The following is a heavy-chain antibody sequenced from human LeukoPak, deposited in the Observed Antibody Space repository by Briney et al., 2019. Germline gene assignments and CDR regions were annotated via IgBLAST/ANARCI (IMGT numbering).Heavy chain of an antibody. CDR1: GFTFSSYA. CDR2: ISYDGSNK. D-gene: IGHD4-23*01. J-gene: IGHJ3*02. CDR3: ARDKGGNTDAFDI. V-gene: IGHV3-30-3*01. Sequence: GGPLRLSCAASGFTFSSYAMHWVRQAPGKGLEWVAVISYDGSNKYYADSVKGRFTISRDNSKNTLYLQMNSLRAEDTAVYYCARDKGGNTDAFDIWGQGTMVTVSS.